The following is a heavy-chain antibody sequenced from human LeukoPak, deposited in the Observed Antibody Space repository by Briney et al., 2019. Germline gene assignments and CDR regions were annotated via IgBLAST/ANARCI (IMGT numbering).Heavy chain of an antibody. J-gene: IGHJ4*02. Sequence: GGSLRLSCAASGFTISSYAMSWVRQAPGKGLEWVSAISGSGGSTYYADSVKGRFTISRDNSKNTLYLQMNSLRAEDTAVYYCAKASRFYDIEALGDYWGQGTLVTVSS. D-gene: IGHD3-9*01. CDR2: ISGSGGST. V-gene: IGHV3-23*01. CDR3: AKASRFYDIEALGDY. CDR1: GFTISSYA.